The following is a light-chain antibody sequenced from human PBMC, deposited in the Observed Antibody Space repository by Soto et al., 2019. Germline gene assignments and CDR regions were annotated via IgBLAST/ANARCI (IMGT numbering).Light chain of an antibody. CDR1: QSVGSN. Sequence: EMRMTQSPATLSVSPGERATLSCRASQSVGSNLAWYQQKPGQAPRLLIYGASTRATGIPSKFSGSGSGTEFTLTISSLQSEDFAVYYCQQYNNWPPITFGQGTRLEIK. CDR3: QQYNNWPPIT. J-gene: IGKJ5*01. CDR2: GAS. V-gene: IGKV3-15*01.